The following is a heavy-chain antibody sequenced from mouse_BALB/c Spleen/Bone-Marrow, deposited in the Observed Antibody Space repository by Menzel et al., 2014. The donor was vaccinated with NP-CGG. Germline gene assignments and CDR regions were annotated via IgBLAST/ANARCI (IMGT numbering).Heavy chain of an antibody. D-gene: IGHD2-14*01. CDR2: ISDGGTYT. CDR3: VRDGDYRYDCFTY. J-gene: IGHJ3*01. Sequence: EVQLVESGGGLVKPGGSLKLSCAASGFTFSDYYIYWVRQTPEKRLEWVATISDGGTYTYYPDTVKGLFTISRDNANNNLYLQMNGLKSEDTAMYYCVRDGDYRYDCFTYWGQGTLVTVSA. CDR1: GFTFSDYY. V-gene: IGHV5-4*02.